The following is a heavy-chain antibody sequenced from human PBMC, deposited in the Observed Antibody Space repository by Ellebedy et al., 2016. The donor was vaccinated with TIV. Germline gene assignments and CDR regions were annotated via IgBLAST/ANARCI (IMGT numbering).Heavy chain of an antibody. CDR1: GFTFSSYA. CDR2: ISGSGGST. CDR3: AKGRGGGSDTSAPRYYFDS. D-gene: IGHD3-22*01. J-gene: IGHJ4*02. Sequence: GESLKISCAASGFTFSSYAMNWVRQAPGKGLEWVSAISGSGGSTYYADSVEGRFIISRDNSKKTLYLQMNSLRAEDTAVYYCAKGRGGGSDTSAPRYYFDSWGLGTLVTVSS. V-gene: IGHV3-23*01.